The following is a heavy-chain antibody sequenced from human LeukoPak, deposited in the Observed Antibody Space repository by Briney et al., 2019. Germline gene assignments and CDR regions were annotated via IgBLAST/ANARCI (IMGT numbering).Heavy chain of an antibody. J-gene: IGHJ6*02. CDR2: MNPNNGNT. CDR3: ARNFVRYFVPMDV. V-gene: IGHV1-8*01. D-gene: IGHD3-9*01. Sequence: ASVKVSCKASGYTFSRYDINWVRQAPGQGLEWMGWMNPNNGNTGSAQKFQGRVSMTWNTSISTAYMELSSLRSEDTAVYYCARNFVRYFVPMDVWGQGTTVTVSS. CDR1: GYTFSRYD.